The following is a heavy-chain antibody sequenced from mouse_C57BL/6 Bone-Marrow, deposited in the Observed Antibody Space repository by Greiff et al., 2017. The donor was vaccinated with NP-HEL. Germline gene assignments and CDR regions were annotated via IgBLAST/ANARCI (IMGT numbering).Heavy chain of an antibody. J-gene: IGHJ3*01. CDR2: ISDGGSYT. Sequence: EVQVVESGGGLVKPGGSLKLSCAASGFTFSSYAMSWVRQTPEKRLEWVATISDGGSYTYYPDNVKGRFTISRDNAKNNLYLQMSHLKSEDTAMYYCARDPNYYGTVFAYWGQGTLVTVSA. V-gene: IGHV5-4*01. D-gene: IGHD1-1*01. CDR3: ARDPNYYGTVFAY. CDR1: GFTFSSYA.